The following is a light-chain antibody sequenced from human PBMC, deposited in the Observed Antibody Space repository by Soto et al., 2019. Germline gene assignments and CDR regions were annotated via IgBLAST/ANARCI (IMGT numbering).Light chain of an antibody. J-gene: IGKJ3*01. CDR2: DAS. Sequence: EIVLTQSPATLYLSPGERATLSCRASQSVSSYLAWYQQKPGQAPRLLIYDASNRATGIPARFSGSGSGTDFTRTISSLEPEDFAVYYCQQRSNWPRSPFGPGTKEDIK. CDR1: QSVSSY. V-gene: IGKV3-11*01. CDR3: QQRSNWPRSP.